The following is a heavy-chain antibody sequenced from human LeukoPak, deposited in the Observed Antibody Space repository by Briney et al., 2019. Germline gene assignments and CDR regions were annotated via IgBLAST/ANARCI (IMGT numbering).Heavy chain of an antibody. V-gene: IGHV3-30*02. J-gene: IGHJ4*02. CDR1: GFTFSGYG. Sequence: GGSLRLSCEASGFTFSGYGMHWVRQAPGKGLEWLAFIRYDGITKTYGDSVKGRFTISRDNSDNMLNLQMNSLRPEDTAVYFCAKEAGMAFDYWGQGSLVTVPS. D-gene: IGHD6-19*01. CDR2: IRYDGITK. CDR3: AKEAGMAFDY.